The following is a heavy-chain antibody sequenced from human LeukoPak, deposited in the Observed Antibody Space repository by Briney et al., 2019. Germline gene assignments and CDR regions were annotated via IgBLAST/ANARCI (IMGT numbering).Heavy chain of an antibody. V-gene: IGHV4-39*01. CDR2: IYYSGST. D-gene: IGHD6-6*01. CDR3: ARHSGVMAARPYYYYYYMDV. Sequence: SETLSPTCTVSGGSISSSSYYWGWIRQPPGKGLEWIGSIYYSGSTYYNPSLKSRVTISVDTSKNQFSLKLSSVTAADTAVYYCARHSGVMAARPYYYYYYMDVWGKGTTVTVSS. J-gene: IGHJ6*03. CDR1: GGSISSSSYY.